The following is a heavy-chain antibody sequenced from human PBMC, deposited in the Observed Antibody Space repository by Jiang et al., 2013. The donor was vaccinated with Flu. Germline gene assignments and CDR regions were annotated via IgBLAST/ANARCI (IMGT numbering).Heavy chain of an antibody. CDR2: IYPGDSDT. Sequence: GAEVKKPGESLRISCKGFGYSFTQPTGSTWVRQVPGKGLEWLGIIYPGDSDTTYSPSFQGQVTISADKSINTAYLEWSSLRASDTAMYYCARRLGDDFDYWGQGTLVTVSS. J-gene: IGHJ4*02. V-gene: IGHV5-51*01. CDR1: GYSFTQPTG. CDR3: ARRLGDDFDY.